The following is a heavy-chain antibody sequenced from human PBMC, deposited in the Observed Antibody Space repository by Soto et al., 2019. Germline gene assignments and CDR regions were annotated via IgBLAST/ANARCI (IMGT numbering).Heavy chain of an antibody. Sequence: PSETLSLTCAVYVESFSCYYWSWIRQPPGKGLEWIGEINHSGSTNYNASLKSRVTISVDTSKNQFSLKLSSVTAADTAVYYCAREPTMPVAFDIWGQGTMVTVSS. CDR1: VESFSCYY. V-gene: IGHV4-34*01. CDR2: INHSGST. J-gene: IGHJ3*02. D-gene: IGHD2-2*01. CDR3: AREPTMPVAFDI.